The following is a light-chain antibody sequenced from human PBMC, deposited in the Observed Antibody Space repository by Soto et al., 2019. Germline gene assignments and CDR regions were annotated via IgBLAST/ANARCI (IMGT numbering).Light chain of an antibody. CDR3: QSYDSSLSAVV. CDR2: GNS. Sequence: QSVLTQPPSVSGAPGQRVTISCTGSSANIGAGYDVHWYQQLPGTAPKLLIYGNSNRPSGVPDRLSGSKSGTSASLAITGLQAEDEADYYCQSYDSSLSAVVFGGGTKLTVL. CDR1: SANIGAGYD. V-gene: IGLV1-40*01. J-gene: IGLJ2*01.